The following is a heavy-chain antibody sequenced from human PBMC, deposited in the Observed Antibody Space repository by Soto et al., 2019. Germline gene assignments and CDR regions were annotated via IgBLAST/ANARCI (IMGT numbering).Heavy chain of an antibody. J-gene: IGHJ6*02. V-gene: IGHV3-30-3*01. CDR2: VSFDGSNK. D-gene: IGHD6-19*01. CDR1: GFTFNYYP. Sequence: QMQLVESGGGVVQPGGSLRLSCAASGFTFNYYPMHWVRQAPGKGLEWVAVVSFDGSNKYYADSVKGRFTISKDNSKNTLYLQMNSLRREDTAAYYCARLPGPLVAVLYTYPLDGREAMSDVDVWGQGTTVTVSS. CDR3: ARLPGPLVAVLYTYPLDGREAMSDVDV.